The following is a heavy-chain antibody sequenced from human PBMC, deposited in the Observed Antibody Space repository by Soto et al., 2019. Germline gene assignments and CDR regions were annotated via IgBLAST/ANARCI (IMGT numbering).Heavy chain of an antibody. D-gene: IGHD5-12*01. J-gene: IGHJ6*02. CDR3: ARGYSGYDYRGYYYGMDV. CDR1: GGSISSGCYS. CDR2: IYHSGST. V-gene: IGHV4-30-2*01. Sequence: QLQLQESGSGLVKPSQTLSLTCAVSGGSISSGCYSWSWIRQPPGKGLECIGYIYHSGSTYYNPSLKSRVTISVDRSKNQFSLKLRSVTAADTAVYYCARGYSGYDYRGYYYGMDVWGQGTTVTVSS.